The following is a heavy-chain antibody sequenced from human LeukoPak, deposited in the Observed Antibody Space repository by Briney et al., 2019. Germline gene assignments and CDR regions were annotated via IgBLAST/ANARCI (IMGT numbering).Heavy chain of an antibody. Sequence: PSETLSLTCTVSGGSITNYYWTWLRQPPGKGLEWIGYIYYSGSTNYNPSLKSRVTISVDTSKNQFSLNLSSVTAADTAIYYCARGLTCNYGYLFAWGQGTLVTVSS. CDR1: GGSITNYY. D-gene: IGHD5-18*01. V-gene: IGHV4-59*01. CDR2: IYYSGST. J-gene: IGHJ4*02. CDR3: ARGLTCNYGYLFA.